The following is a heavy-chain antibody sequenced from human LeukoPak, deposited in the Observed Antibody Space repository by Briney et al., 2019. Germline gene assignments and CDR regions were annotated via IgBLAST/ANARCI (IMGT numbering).Heavy chain of an antibody. J-gene: IGHJ4*02. CDR3: AREVKFDYSNYVDY. Sequence: SVKVSCKASGGTFSSYTISWVRQAPGQGLEWMGRIIPILGIANYAQKLQGRVTITADKSTSTAYMELSSLRSEDTAVYYCAREVKFDYSNYVDYWGQGTLVTVFS. CDR2: IIPILGIA. D-gene: IGHD4-11*01. CDR1: GGTFSSYT. V-gene: IGHV1-69*04.